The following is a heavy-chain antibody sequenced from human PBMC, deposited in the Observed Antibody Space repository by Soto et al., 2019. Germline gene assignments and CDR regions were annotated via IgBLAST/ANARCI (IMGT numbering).Heavy chain of an antibody. D-gene: IGHD6-19*01. CDR2: ISGSGGST. CDR1: GFTFSGYA. J-gene: IGHJ3*01. CDR3: AKDGGSSGWLAGAFDV. Sequence: EVQLLESGGGLVQPGGSLRLSCAASGFTFSGYAMSWARRAPGKGLEWVAVISGSGGSTYYADSVKGRFTNSRDNSKNTLDVQMSGLRAEDTAVYYWAKDGGSSGWLAGAFDVWGQGTMVTVSS. V-gene: IGHV3-23*01.